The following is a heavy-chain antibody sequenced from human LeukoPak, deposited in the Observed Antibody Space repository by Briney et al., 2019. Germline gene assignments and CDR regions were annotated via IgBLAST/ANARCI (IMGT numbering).Heavy chain of an antibody. D-gene: IGHD4-23*01. CDR2: IYYSGST. CDR1: GGSISSYY. CDR3: ARATPTTVDPWDYYYMDV. J-gene: IGHJ6*03. V-gene: IGHV4-59*01. Sequence: SETLSLTCTVSGGSISSYYWSWIRQPPGKGLEWIGYIYYSGSTNYNPSLKSRVTISVDTSKNQFSLKLSSVTAADTAVYYCARATPTTVDPWDYYYMDVWGKGTTVTVSS.